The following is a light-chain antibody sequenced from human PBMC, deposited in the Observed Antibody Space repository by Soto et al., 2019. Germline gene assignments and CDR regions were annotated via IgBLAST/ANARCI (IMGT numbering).Light chain of an antibody. J-gene: IGKJ5*01. V-gene: IGKV1-9*01. CDR2: AAS. Sequence: IQLTQSPSSLPASVGDRVTITCRASQGISSYLAWYQQKPGKAPKLLIYAASTLQSGVPSRFSGSGSGTDFTLTISSLRPEDFATYYSQQLNSYPITFGQGTRLEIK. CDR1: QGISSY. CDR3: QQLNSYPIT.